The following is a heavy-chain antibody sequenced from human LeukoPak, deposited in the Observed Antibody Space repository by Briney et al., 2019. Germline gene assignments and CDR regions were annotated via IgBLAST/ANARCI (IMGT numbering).Heavy chain of an antibody. J-gene: IGHJ5*02. CDR1: GGSISSSSYY. Sequence: SETLSLTCTVSGGSISSSSYYWGWIRQPPGKGLEWIGSIYYSGTTYYNPSLKSRVTISVDTSKNQFSLKLSSVTAADTAVYYCAGSVLLWFGEDNWFDPWGQGTLVTVSS. CDR2: IYYSGTT. D-gene: IGHD3-10*01. CDR3: AGSVLLWFGEDNWFDP. V-gene: IGHV4-39*01.